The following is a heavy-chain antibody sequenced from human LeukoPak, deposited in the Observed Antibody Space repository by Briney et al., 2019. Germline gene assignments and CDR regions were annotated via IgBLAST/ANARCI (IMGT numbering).Heavy chain of an antibody. D-gene: IGHD2-15*01. J-gene: IGHJ4*02. CDR2: IKSKTDGGTT. V-gene: IGHV3-15*01. CDR3: ARRGYCSGRSCPNFDF. Sequence: GGSLRLSCAASGFTFSNAWMSWVRQAPGKGLEWVGRIKSKTDGGTTDYAAAVKGRITISRDDSKNTLYLQMNSLKTEDTAVYYCARRGYCSGRSCPNFDFWGQGTLVSFSS. CDR1: GFTFSNAW.